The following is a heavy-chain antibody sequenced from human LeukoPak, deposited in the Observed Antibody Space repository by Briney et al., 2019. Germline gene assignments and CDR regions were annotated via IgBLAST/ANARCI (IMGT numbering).Heavy chain of an antibody. CDR1: GYTFNVYY. CDR3: ARDYCSGGSCWPGY. J-gene: IGHJ4*02. Sequence: ASVKVSCKASGYTFNVYYIHWVRQAPGQGLVWMGWISPNSCVSIYAPKFQDRVTMTRDTSISTGYMQLSTLRSDGTAVYYCARDYCSGGSCWPGYWGQGTLVTVSS. D-gene: IGHD2-15*01. CDR2: ISPNSCVS. V-gene: IGHV1-2*02.